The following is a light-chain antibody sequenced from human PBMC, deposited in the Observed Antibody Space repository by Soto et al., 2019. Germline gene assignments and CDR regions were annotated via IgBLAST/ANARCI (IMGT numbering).Light chain of an antibody. CDR2: GAS. CDR1: QSVSSSY. Sequence: EILMTQSPATLSVAPGERATLSCRASQSVSSSYLAWYQQKPGQAPRLLIYGASTRATGIPARFSGSGSGTEFTLSISSLQSEDFAVYFCQQYNNWPITFGQGTRLEIK. V-gene: IGKV3-15*01. CDR3: QQYNNWPIT. J-gene: IGKJ5*01.